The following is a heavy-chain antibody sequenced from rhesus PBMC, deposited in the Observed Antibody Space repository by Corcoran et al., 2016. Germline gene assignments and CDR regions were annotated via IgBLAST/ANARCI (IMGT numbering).Heavy chain of an antibody. J-gene: IGHJ4*01. CDR3: ARSYNIWTGYYFDY. D-gene: IGHD3-3*01. V-gene: IGHV4-173*01. Sequence: QPQLQESGPGLVKPSETLSLTCTVSGGPSRRHYWSGIRQPPGKGLEWIGRISASGGSTDYHPSLKSRVTISTDTSKNQFSLKLSSVTAADTAVYYCARSYNIWTGYYFDYWGQGVLVTVSS. CDR1: GGPSRRHY. CDR2: ISASGGST.